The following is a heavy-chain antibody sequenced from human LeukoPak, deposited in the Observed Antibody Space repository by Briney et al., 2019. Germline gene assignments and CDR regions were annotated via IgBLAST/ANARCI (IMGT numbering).Heavy chain of an antibody. CDR1: GYTFTSYG. Sequence: SVKVSCTASGYTFTSYGISWVRQAPGQGLEWMGRVIPILGIANYAQKFQGRVTITADKSTSTAYMELSSLRSEDTAVYYCASLEKGDFDYWGQGTLVTVSS. V-gene: IGHV1-69*04. J-gene: IGHJ4*02. CDR3: ASLEKGDFDY. CDR2: VIPILGIA.